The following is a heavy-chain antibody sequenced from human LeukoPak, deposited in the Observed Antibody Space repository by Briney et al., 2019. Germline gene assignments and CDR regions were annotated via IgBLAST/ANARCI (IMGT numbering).Heavy chain of an antibody. CDR1: GGSVSSGSYY. V-gene: IGHV4-61*01. Sequence: SETLSLTCTVSGGSVSSGSYYWSWIRQPPGKGLEWIGYIYYSGSTNYNPSLKSRVTISVDTSKNQFSLKLSSVTAADTAVYYCASRYCSGGSCYQFDPWGQGTLVTVSS. D-gene: IGHD2-15*01. J-gene: IGHJ5*02. CDR3: ASRYCSGGSCYQFDP. CDR2: IYYSGST.